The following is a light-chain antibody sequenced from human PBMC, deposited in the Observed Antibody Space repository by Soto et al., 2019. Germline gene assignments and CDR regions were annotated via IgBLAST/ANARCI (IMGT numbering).Light chain of an antibody. Sequence: DIQMTQSPCSLSASVGDRVTITCRASQSVSNYLNWYQQKPGKAPTLLIYAASTLQSGVPSRISGSGSGTDFTLTISSLQPEDFATYYCQQDLRPPLTFGPGTRWIS. V-gene: IGKV1-39*01. CDR3: QQDLRPPLT. J-gene: IGKJ3*01. CDR1: QSVSNY. CDR2: AAS.